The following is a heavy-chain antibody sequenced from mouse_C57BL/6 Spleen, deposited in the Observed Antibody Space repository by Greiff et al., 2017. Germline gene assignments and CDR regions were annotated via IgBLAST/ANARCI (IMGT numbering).Heavy chain of an antibody. CDR3: ARAQATNYYAMDY. CDR1: GYTFTDYN. D-gene: IGHD3-2*02. Sequence: DVKLVESGPELVKPGASVKMSCKASGYTFTDYNMHWVKQSHGKSLEWIGYINPNNGGTSYNQKFKGKATLTVNKSSSTAYMELRSLTSEDSAVYYCARAQATNYYAMDYWGQGTSVTVSS. V-gene: IGHV1-22*01. CDR2: INPNNGGT. J-gene: IGHJ4*01.